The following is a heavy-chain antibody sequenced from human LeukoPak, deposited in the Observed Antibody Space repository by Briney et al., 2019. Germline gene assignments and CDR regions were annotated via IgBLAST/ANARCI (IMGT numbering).Heavy chain of an antibody. CDR1: GFTLSSYA. D-gene: IGHD2-2*01. CDR2: ISGSCGNT. V-gene: IGHV3-23*01. Sequence: HPGGSLTLPCAASGFTLSSYAMMWLGPAPGKGLEWVSAISGSCGNTYYADSVKGRFTISRDNSKNTLYLQMNSLRAEDTAVYYCAKEDQDIVIVPAADWGQGTLVTVSS. J-gene: IGHJ4*02. CDR3: AKEDQDIVIVPAAD.